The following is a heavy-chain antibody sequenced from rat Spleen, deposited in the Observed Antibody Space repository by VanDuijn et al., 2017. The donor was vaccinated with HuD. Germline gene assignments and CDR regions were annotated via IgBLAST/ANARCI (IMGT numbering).Heavy chain of an antibody. D-gene: IGHD1-4*01. CDR3: AREPGYNYLYYFDY. V-gene: IGHV5-20*01. CDR2: FSYDGGST. Sequence: EVQLVESGGGLVQPGRSLRLSCAASGFTFSDYYMAWVRQAPTKGLEWVASFSYDGGSTYYRDSVKGRFTISRDNAKSSLYLQMDSLRSEDTATYYCAREPGYNYLYYFDYWGQGVMVTVSS. J-gene: IGHJ2*01. CDR1: GFTFSDYY.